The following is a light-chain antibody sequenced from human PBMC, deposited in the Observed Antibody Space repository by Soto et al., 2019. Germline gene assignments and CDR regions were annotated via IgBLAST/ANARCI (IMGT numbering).Light chain of an antibody. CDR1: FSNIGSNT. CDR3: AAWDDSLNSPV. V-gene: IGLV1-44*01. J-gene: IGLJ3*02. Sequence: QAVLTQPPSASGTPGQRVTISCSGSFSNIGSNTVNWYQQLPGTAPQLLIYSNNERPSGVPDRFSGSKSGTSASLAISGLQSEDEADYYCAAWDDSLNSPVFGGGTKVTVL. CDR2: SNN.